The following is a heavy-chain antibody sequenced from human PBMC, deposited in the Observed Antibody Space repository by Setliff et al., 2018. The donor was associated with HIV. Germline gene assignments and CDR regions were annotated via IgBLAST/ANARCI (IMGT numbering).Heavy chain of an antibody. Sequence: ASVKVSCKASGYTFTSYGISWVRQAPGQGLEWMGWISAYNGNTNYAQKLQGRVTMTTDTSTSTAYMELRSLRSDDTAVYYCARERGGYGAILIGWFDPWGQGTLVTVSS. CDR1: GYTFTSYG. J-gene: IGHJ5*02. CDR3: ARERGGYGAILIGWFDP. D-gene: IGHD4-17*01. V-gene: IGHV1-18*01. CDR2: ISAYNGNT.